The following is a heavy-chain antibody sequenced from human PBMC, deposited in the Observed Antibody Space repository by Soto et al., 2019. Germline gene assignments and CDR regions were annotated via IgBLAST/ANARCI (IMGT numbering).Heavy chain of an antibody. CDR3: ANVPIWCGSSRCSTEGFDY. V-gene: IGHV3-23*01. CDR1: GFTFSDYA. CDR2: VSASASNT. Sequence: EVQLLQHGGGLVQPGGSLRLTCAASGFTFSDYAMSWVRQAPGKGLEWASTVSASASNTHYADSVKGRFTISRDNSKNTLFLQMDSLRAEDTALYYCANVPIWCGSSRCSTEGFDYWGQGTLVIVSS. J-gene: IGHJ4*02. D-gene: IGHD2-2*01.